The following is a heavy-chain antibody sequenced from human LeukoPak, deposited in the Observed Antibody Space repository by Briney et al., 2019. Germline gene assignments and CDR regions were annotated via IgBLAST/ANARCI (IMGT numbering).Heavy chain of an antibody. CDR1: GGSLSGYY. Sequence: SETLSLTCAVYGGSLSGYYWSWIRQPPGKGLEWTGEINHSGSTNYNPSLKSRVTISVDTSKNQFSLKLSSVTAADTAVYYCASSGSPDDQNYYYYYMDVWGKGTTVTVSS. CDR3: ASSGSPDDQNYYYYYMDV. CDR2: INHSGST. J-gene: IGHJ6*03. D-gene: IGHD1-26*01. V-gene: IGHV4-34*01.